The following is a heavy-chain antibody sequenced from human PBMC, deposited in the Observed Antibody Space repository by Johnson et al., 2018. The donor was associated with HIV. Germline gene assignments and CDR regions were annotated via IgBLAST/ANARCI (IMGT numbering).Heavy chain of an antibody. Sequence: QVQLVESGGGLVKPGGSLRLSCAASGFTFSDYYMSWIRQAPGKGLEWVSGINWNGGSTGYADSVKGRFTISRENAKNSLYLQMNSLRAGDTAVYYCARWGTVTTDAFDIWGQGTMVTVSS. J-gene: IGHJ3*02. V-gene: IGHV3-11*04. CDR2: INWNGGST. CDR3: ARWGTVTTDAFDI. D-gene: IGHD4-17*01. CDR1: GFTFSDYY.